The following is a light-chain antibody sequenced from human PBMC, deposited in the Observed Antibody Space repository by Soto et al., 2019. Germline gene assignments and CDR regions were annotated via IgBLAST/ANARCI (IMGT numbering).Light chain of an antibody. J-gene: IGLJ1*01. CDR2: SED. CDR3: AAWDDSLNGPV. Sequence: QSVLTQPPSVSEAPRQRVTISCSGSSSNIGNNAVNWYQHHPGKDPKLLIYSEDMLPSGVSDRFSGSKSGTSASLAISGLQSADEADYYCAAWDDSLNGPVFGTGTKLTVL. V-gene: IGLV1-36*01. CDR1: SSNIGNNA.